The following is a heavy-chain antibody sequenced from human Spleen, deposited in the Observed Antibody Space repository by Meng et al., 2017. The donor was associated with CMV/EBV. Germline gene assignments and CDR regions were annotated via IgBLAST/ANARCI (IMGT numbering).Heavy chain of an antibody. Sequence: GESLKISCAASGFAFSSFAMNWVRQAPGKGLEWVSCISSGDNTVYYADSVQGRFTISRDNAKNSLYLQMNSLRAEDTAVYYCASSITIFGVVNGSPGGMDVWGQGTTVTVSS. D-gene: IGHD3-3*01. CDR3: ASSITIFGVVNGSPGGMDV. CDR2: ISSGDNTV. J-gene: IGHJ6*02. V-gene: IGHV3-48*04. CDR1: GFAFSSFA.